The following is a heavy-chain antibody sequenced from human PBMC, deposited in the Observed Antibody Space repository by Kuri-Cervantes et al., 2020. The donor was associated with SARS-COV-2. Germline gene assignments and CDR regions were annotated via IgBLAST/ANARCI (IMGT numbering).Heavy chain of an antibody. V-gene: IGHV3-53*01. CDR2: IYSGGST. D-gene: IGHD6-19*01. Sequence: GGSLRLSCAASGFTVSSNYMSWVRQAPGKGLEWVSVIYSGGSTYYADSVKGRFTISRDNSKNTLYLQMNSLRAEDTAVYYCARSTIAVAGFGGRDYWGQGTLVTVSS. CDR3: ARSTIAVAGFGGRDY. J-gene: IGHJ4*02. CDR1: GFTVSSNY.